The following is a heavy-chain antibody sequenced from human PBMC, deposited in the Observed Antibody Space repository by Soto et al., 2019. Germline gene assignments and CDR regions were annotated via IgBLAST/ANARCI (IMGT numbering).Heavy chain of an antibody. CDR3: ARMGRPPVDCSGGSCYPTASVDY. J-gene: IGHJ4*02. CDR2: IWYDGSNK. D-gene: IGHD2-15*01. Sequence: PGGSLRLSCAASGFTFSSYGMHWVRQAPGKGLEWVAVIWYDGSNKYYADSVKGRFTISRDNSKNTLYLQMNSLRAEDTAVYYCARMGRPPVDCSGGSCYPTASVDYWGQGTLVTVSS. CDR1: GFTFSSYG. V-gene: IGHV3-33*01.